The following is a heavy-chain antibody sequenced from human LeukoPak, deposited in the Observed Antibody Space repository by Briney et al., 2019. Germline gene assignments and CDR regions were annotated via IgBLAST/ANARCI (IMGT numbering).Heavy chain of an antibody. CDR1: GFTFRSYA. CDR3: ARTLRWSAAYFDY. J-gene: IGHJ4*02. Sequence: PGGSLRLSCVTSGFTFRSYAMHWVRQAPRKGLEYVSGISSNGDSTYYANSVKGRFTISRDNSKNTLYLQMGSLRAGDLAVYYCARTLRWSAAYFDYWGQGTLVTVSS. CDR2: ISSNGDST. V-gene: IGHV3-64*01. D-gene: IGHD4-23*01.